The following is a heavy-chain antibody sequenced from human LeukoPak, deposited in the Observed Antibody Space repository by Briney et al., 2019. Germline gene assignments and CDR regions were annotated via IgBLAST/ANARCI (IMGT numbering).Heavy chain of an antibody. J-gene: IGHJ4*02. CDR1: GFTFSDYY. D-gene: IGHD5-24*01. CDR3: ARDRPEMATTPPGY. CDR2: ISSSGSTI. V-gene: IGHV3-11*01. Sequence: GGSLRLSCAASGFTFSDYYMSWIRQAPGKGLEWVSYISSSGSTIYYADSVKGRFTISRDNPKNSLYLQMNSLRAEDTAVYYCARDRPEMATTPPGYWGQGTLVTVSS.